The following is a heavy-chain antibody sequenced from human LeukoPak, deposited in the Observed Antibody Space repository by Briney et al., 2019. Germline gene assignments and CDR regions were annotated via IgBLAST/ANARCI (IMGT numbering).Heavy chain of an antibody. CDR3: AREVGGSSNWYFDY. J-gene: IGHJ4*02. CDR2: INPNSGGT. V-gene: IGHV1-2*06. CDR1: GYSFTVFY. Sequence: ASVKVSCXASGYSFTVFYIHWVRQAHGQGLEWMGRINPNSGGTNYAQKFQGRVTMTRDTSISTAYMDLSSLRSDDTAVYYCAREVGGSSNWYFDYWGQGTLVTVSS. D-gene: IGHD6-13*01.